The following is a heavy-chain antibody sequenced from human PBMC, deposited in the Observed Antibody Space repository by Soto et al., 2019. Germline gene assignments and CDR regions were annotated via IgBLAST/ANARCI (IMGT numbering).Heavy chain of an antibody. J-gene: IGHJ5*02. Sequence: EVQLLESGGGLVQPGGSLRLSCAASRFPFSDHAMHWVRQTPGKGLEWGSAITGRGDSTYYADSVKGRFTISRDNSKSTLYLQMMSLRAEDTAVYYCAKDLYVQPPSGWFDPWGQGTVVTVSS. V-gene: IGHV3-23*01. D-gene: IGHD1-26*01. CDR3: AKDLYVQPPSGWFDP. CDR2: ITGRGDST. CDR1: RFPFSDHA.